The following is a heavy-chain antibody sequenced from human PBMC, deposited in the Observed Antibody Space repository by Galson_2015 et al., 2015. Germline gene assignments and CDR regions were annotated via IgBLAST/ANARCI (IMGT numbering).Heavy chain of an antibody. J-gene: IGHJ4*02. CDR2: ISGSGGST. D-gene: IGHD5-18*01. V-gene: IGHV3-23*01. CDR3: AKNIQLWLHVFDY. CDR1: GFTFSSYA. Sequence: SLRLSCEASGFTFSSYAMSWVRQAPGKGLEWVSAISGSGGSTYYADSVKGRFTISRDNSKNTLYLQMNSLRAEDTAVYYCAKNIQLWLHVFDYWGQGTLVTVSS.